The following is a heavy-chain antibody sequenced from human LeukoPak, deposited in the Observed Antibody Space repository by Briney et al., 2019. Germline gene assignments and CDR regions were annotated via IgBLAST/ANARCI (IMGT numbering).Heavy chain of an antibody. CDR1: GYIFTKYW. Sequence: GASLKISCKGSGYIFTKYWIGWARQMPGKGPEWMGIIYPADSDTRYSPSFRGQVTFSVDKSINTAYLQWSSLKASDTAMYYCARPSAYGEDAFDVWGQGTSVTVSS. D-gene: IGHD2-21*01. CDR3: ARPSAYGEDAFDV. V-gene: IGHV5-51*01. CDR2: IYPADSDT. J-gene: IGHJ3*01.